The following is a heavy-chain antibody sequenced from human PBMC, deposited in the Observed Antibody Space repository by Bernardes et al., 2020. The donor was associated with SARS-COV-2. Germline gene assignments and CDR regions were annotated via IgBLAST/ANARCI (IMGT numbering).Heavy chain of an antibody. CDR1: VFTFSSYW. D-gene: IGHD4-4*01. CDR2: INSDGSST. Sequence: SLRLSCAASVFTFSSYWMHWVRQAPGKGLVWVSRINSDGSSTSYADSVKGRFTISRDNAKNTLYLQMNSLRAEDTAVYYCARDRDSNDDYFDYWGQGTLVTVSS. CDR3: ARDRDSNDDYFDY. V-gene: IGHV3-74*01. J-gene: IGHJ4*02.